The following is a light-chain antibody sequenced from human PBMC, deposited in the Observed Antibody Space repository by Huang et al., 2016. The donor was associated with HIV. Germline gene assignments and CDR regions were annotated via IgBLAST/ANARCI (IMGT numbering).Light chain of an antibody. J-gene: IGKJ2*01. Sequence: DIQMNQSPSSLSASVGDRVTITCRASQSISEYLNWYQQKPGKAPNLLIFATSGLRSGVPSRFSGSGSGTHFTLTINNLQREDFATYFCQQTYSLPRTFGQGTRLEIK. CDR3: QQTYSLPRT. CDR1: QSISEY. V-gene: IGKV1-39*01. CDR2: ATS.